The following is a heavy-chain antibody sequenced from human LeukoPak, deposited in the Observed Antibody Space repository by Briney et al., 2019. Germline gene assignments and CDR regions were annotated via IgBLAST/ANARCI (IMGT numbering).Heavy chain of an antibody. V-gene: IGHV4-61*02. CDR1: GGSISSGSYY. J-gene: IGHJ5*02. CDR3: ARGHIMDWFDP. CDR2: IYTSGST. Sequence: SETPSLTCTVTGGSISSGSYYWSWVRQPAGKGLEWIGRIYTSGSTNYNPSLKSRVTISIDTSKNQFSLKLSSVTAADTAVYYCARGHIMDWFDPWGQGTLVTVSS.